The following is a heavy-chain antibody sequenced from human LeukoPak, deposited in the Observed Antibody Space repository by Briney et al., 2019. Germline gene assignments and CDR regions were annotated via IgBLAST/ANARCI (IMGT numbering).Heavy chain of an antibody. CDR3: ASRNDYGGNSLLDDY. CDR2: IYYRGST. CDR1: AGSISGSTTY. J-gene: IGHJ4*02. V-gene: IGHV4-39*07. D-gene: IGHD4-23*01. Sequence: PEAMSLTSTVSAGSISGSTTYWGWILQTPGKGLDGIGSIYYRGSTYYNASLKSRVTISVDTSKNEFSLKLSSVSVADTAVYYCASRNDYGGNSLLDDYWGQGTLVTVSS.